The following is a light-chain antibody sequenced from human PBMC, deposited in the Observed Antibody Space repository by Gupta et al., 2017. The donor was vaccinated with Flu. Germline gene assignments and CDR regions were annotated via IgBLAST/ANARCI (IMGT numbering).Light chain of an antibody. J-gene: IGKJ2*01. V-gene: IGKV4-1*01. CDR3: QQYYSTPYT. Sequence: NCKSSQSVLYSSNNKNYLAWYQQKPGQPPKLLISWASTRESGVPDRFSGSGYGTDFTLTISSLQAEDVAVYYCQQYYSTPYTFGQGTKLEIK. CDR2: WAS. CDR1: QSVLYSSNNKNY.